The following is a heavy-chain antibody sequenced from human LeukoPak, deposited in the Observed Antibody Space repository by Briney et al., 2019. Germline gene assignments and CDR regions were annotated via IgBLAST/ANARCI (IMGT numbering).Heavy chain of an antibody. CDR1: GFTFDDYV. CDR2: INWNGGST. J-gene: IGHJ5*02. D-gene: IGHD5-18*01. Sequence: RSGGSLRLSCAASGFTFDDYVMNWVRQAPGKGLERDPGINWNGGSTAYADSVKGRFTISRDKAKNSLYLQMNSLRVEDTALYYCARGWIQVWSNWFDPWGQGTLVTVSS. CDR3: ARGWIQVWSNWFDP. V-gene: IGHV3-20*04.